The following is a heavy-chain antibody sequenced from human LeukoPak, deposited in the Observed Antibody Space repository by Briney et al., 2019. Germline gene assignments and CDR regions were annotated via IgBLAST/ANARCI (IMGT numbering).Heavy chain of an antibody. D-gene: IGHD4-17*01. J-gene: IGHJ4*02. V-gene: IGHV4-34*01. Sequence: SETLSLTCAVYGGSFSGYYWTWIRQPPGKGLEWIGEINHSGSTNYNPSLKSRVTISVDTSKNQFSLKLSSVTAADTAVYYCARVPTVTFFDHWGQGTLVTVSS. CDR2: INHSGST. CDR3: ARVPTVTFFDH. CDR1: GGSFSGYY.